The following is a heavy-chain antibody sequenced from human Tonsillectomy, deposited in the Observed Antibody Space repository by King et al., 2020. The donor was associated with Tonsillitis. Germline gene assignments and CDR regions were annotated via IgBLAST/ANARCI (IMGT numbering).Heavy chain of an antibody. V-gene: IGHV4-39*07. CDR3: ARQVPPLWFGGQYYFDY. J-gene: IGHJ4*02. CDR1: GGSISSSSYY. Sequence: QLQESGPGLVKPSETLSLTCTVSGGSISSSSYYWGWIRQPPGKGLEWIGSIYYSGSTYYNPSLKSRVTISVDTSKTQFCLKLSSVTAADTAVYYCARQVPPLWFGGQYYFDYWGQGTLVTVSS. D-gene: IGHD3-10*01. CDR2: IYYSGST.